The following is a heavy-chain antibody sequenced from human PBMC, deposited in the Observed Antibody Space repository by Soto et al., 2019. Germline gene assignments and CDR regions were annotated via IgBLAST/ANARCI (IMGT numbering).Heavy chain of an antibody. Sequence: EVQLLESGGGLEQPGGSLRLSCAASGFTFDSFAMTWVRQAPGKGLEWVANINQDGSERYYVDSVRGRFTISRDNVENSLYLQLNSLRPEDTAVYYCAVYGYGVSAAAYWGQGTLVTVSS. CDR1: GFTFDSFA. CDR3: AVYGYGVSAAAY. D-gene: IGHD4-17*01. J-gene: IGHJ4*02. CDR2: INQDGSER. V-gene: IGHV3-7*03.